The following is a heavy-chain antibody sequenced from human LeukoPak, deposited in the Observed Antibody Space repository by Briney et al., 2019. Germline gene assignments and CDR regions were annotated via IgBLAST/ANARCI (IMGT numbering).Heavy chain of an antibody. Sequence: SQTLSLTCAISGDSVSNDRAAWNWIRQSPSRGLEWLGRAYYRSKWYIDYAESVQSRITFNPDTSKNQFSLQLNSVTPEDSAVYYCARSPYYYDRSGLDYWGQGTLVTVSS. D-gene: IGHD3-22*01. CDR1: GDSVSNDRAA. CDR2: AYYRSKWYI. CDR3: ARSPYYYDRSGLDY. V-gene: IGHV6-1*01. J-gene: IGHJ4*02.